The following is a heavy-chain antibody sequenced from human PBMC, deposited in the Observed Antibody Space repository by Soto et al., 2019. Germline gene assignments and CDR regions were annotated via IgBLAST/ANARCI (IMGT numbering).Heavy chain of an antibody. D-gene: IGHD3-10*01. CDR2: IYYSGST. CDR3: ARNRRSGRFVGFDY. CDR1: GGSISSGGYY. V-gene: IGHV4-31*03. Sequence: SETLSLTCTVSGGSISSGGYYWSWIRQHPGKGLEWIGYIYYSGSTYYNPSLKSRVTISVDTSKNQFSLKLSSVTAADTAVYYCARNRRSGRFVGFDYWGQGTLVTVSS. J-gene: IGHJ4*02.